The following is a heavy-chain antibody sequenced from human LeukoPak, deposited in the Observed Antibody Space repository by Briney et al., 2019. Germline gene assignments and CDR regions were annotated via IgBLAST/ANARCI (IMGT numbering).Heavy chain of an antibody. CDR2: IYRSGGT. V-gene: IGHV4-38-2*02. CDR1: GYSICSVYY. J-gene: IGHJ4*02. Sequence: SETLSLTFTVSGYSICSVYYWGWIRQPPGKGLGWIRSIYRSGGTYYNPSLKSRVTISVDTSKNHFSLKLSSVTAADTAVYYCARASPATLLGYFFDYWGQGTLVTVSS. D-gene: IGHD2-15*01. CDR3: ARASPATLLGYFFDY.